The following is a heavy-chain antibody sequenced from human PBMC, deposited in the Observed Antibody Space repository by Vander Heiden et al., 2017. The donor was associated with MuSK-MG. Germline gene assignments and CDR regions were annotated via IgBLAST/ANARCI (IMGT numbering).Heavy chain of an antibody. V-gene: IGHV4-34*01. CDR1: GGSFSGYY. CDR2: INHSGST. Sequence: QVQLQQWGAGLLKPSETLSLPCAVYGGSFSGYYWSWIRQPPGKGLEWIGEINHSGSTNYNPSLKSRVTISVDTSKNQFSLKLSSVTAADTAVYYCARNQEESPSYFDYWGQGTLVTVSS. J-gene: IGHJ4*02. CDR3: ARNQEESPSYFDY.